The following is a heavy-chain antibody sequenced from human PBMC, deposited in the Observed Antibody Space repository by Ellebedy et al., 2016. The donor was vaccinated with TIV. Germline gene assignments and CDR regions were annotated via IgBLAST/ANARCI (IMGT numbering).Heavy chain of an antibody. D-gene: IGHD5-18*01. CDR3: ARGAPNSYGFDI. CDR2: IGTVGDT. V-gene: IGHV3-13*01. J-gene: IGHJ3*02. Sequence: GGSLRLSXAASVLTFSTYDMHWVRQAPGKGPEWVPGIGTVGDTYYRDSVKGRFTISRENDKESLFLHMTSLRAEDTGVYYCARGAPNSYGFDIWGQGTVVTVSS. CDR1: VLTFSTYD.